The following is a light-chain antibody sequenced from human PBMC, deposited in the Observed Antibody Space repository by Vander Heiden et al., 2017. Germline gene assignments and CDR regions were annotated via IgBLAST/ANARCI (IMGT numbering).Light chain of an antibody. V-gene: IGLV3-21*02. Sequence: SYVLTQPPSVSVAPGQTDRITCGGNNIGSKSVHWYQQKPGQAPVLVVYDDSDRASGIPERISGSNSENTATLTISRVEAGDEADYYCQVWDSTSDHVVFGGGTKLTVL. CDR1: NIGSKS. CDR2: DDS. J-gene: IGLJ2*01. CDR3: QVWDSTSDHVV.